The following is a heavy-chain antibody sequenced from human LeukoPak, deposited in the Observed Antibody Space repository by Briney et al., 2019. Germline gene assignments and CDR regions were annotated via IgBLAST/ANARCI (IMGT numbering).Heavy chain of an antibody. CDR3: ARDYGRATFDY. V-gene: IGHV4-59*01. J-gene: IGHJ4*02. Sequence: SETLSLTCTVSGGSISSYYWSWIRQPPGKGLEWIGYIYYSGSTNYNPSLKSRVTISVDTSKNQFSLKLSSVTAADTAVYYCARDYGRATFDYWGQGTLVTVSS. CDR1: GGSISSYY. CDR2: IYYSGST. D-gene: IGHD5-24*01.